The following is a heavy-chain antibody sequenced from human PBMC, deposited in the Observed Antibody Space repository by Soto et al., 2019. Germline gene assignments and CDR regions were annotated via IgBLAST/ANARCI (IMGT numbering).Heavy chain of an antibody. J-gene: IGHJ4*02. D-gene: IGHD7-27*01. CDR1: GDSISTVYYC. V-gene: IGHV4-30-4*01. CDR3: TRGPSGDKVDY. Sequence: QVQLQESGPGLVKPSETLSLTCTVSGDSISTVYYCWSWIRQSPDKGLEWIGHIYDGGSTYSNPSVKXRXAXSXXTSKNQFSLKLNSVIAADTAVYYCTRGPSGDKVDYWGQGTLVTVSS. CDR2: IYDGGST.